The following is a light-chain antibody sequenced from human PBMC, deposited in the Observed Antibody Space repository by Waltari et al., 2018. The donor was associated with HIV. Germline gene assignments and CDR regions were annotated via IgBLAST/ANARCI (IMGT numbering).Light chain of an antibody. V-gene: IGKV1-17*01. J-gene: IGKJ2*01. CDR3: LQHKSFPLT. CDR1: QDIRSD. Sequence: DIQMTQSPSSLSASVGDTVTITCRGSQDIRSDVGWFQQKPGKAPKRLIYGAYNLQSGIPSRFSASGSGTEFTLTISSLQPEDFATYFCLQHKSFPLTFGQGTKLEIK. CDR2: GAY.